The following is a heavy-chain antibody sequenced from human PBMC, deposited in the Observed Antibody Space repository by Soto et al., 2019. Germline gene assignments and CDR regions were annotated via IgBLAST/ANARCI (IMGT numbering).Heavy chain of an antibody. Sequence: EGQLVESGGRLVEPGGSLRLSCAASGFNFNVAWTNWVRQAPGKGLEWLGHIKSKGGGETTEYVAFVKGRFTISRDDSKTTLYLQMNSLKSEDTAVYYCTKVLALPPNDAFDIWGQGTMVTVSS. D-gene: IGHD3-3*02. CDR3: TKVLALPPNDAFDI. CDR2: IKSKGGGETT. CDR1: GFNFNVAW. V-gene: IGHV3-15*01. J-gene: IGHJ3*02.